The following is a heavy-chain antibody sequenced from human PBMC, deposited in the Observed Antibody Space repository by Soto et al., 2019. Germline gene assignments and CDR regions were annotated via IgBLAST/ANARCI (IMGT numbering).Heavy chain of an antibody. CDR2: ISSVAITT. CDR1: GFTFNTFA. V-gene: IGHV3-23*01. J-gene: IGHJ6*02. CDR3: AKDDGDFVWGSYTIPYGMDV. Sequence: EVQLLESGGGLVQPGGSLRLSCAASGFTFNTFAMSWVRQAPGKGLEWVSTISSVAITTYYADSVKGRFTISRDNSKHTVFLQMNSLRAEDTALYYCAKDDGDFVWGSYTIPYGMDVWGQGTTVTVSS. D-gene: IGHD3-16*01.